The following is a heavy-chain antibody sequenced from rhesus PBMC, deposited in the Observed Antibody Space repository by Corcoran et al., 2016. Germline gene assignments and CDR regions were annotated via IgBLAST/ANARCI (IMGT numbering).Heavy chain of an antibody. CDR2: IGPLVGVT. CDR1: GFTFGSYA. D-gene: IGHD4-23*01. CDR3: AREYSHYYGLDS. V-gene: IGHV1S10*01. Sequence: QVQLVQSGAEVKKPGASVKVSCKASGFTFGSYAISWVRQAPGQGLEGMGGIGPLVGVTNYAQKFQGRVTITADPSTSTAYMELSSLRSEDTAVYYCAREYSHYYGLDSWGQGVVVTVSS. J-gene: IGHJ6*01.